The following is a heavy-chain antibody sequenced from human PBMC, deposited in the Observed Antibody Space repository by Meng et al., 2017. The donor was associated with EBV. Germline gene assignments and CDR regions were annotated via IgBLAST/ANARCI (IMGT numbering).Heavy chain of an antibody. Sequence: QVKQVQSGAEVQKAGSSVKVSCTASGGTFSSYAISWVRQAPGQGLEWMGGINPIFGTANYAQKFQGRVTMTTDTSTSTAYMELRSLRSDNTAVYYCACRGDRTDYWGQGTLVTVSS. CDR3: ACRGDRTDY. D-gene: IGHD2-21*02. V-gene: IGHV1-69*06. CDR2: INPIFGTA. J-gene: IGHJ4*02. CDR1: GGTFSSYA.